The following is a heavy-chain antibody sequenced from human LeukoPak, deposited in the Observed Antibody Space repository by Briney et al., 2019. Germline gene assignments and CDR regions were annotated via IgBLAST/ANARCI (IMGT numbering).Heavy chain of an antibody. CDR1: GGSISSYY. Sequence: SETLSLTCTVSGGSISSYYWSWIRQPSGKGLEWIGYIYYSGSTNYNPSLESRVTISVDTSKNQFSLKLDSLTAADTAVYYCARDTRAYNYGLDYWGQGTLVTVSS. CDR2: IYYSGST. J-gene: IGHJ4*02. CDR3: ARDTRAYNYGLDY. D-gene: IGHD5-18*01. V-gene: IGHV4-59*01.